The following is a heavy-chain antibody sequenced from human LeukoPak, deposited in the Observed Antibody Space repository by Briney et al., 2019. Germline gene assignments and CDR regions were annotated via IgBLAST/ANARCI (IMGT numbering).Heavy chain of an antibody. V-gene: IGHV4-59*01. J-gene: IGHJ3*02. CDR1: VGSISSYY. CDR2: IYYSGST. Sequence: SETLSLTCSVSVGSISSYYWSWIRQPPGKGLEWIGYIYYSGSTNYNPSLKSRVTISVDTSKNQFSLKLSSVTAADTAVYYCAREGIGNAFDIWGQGTMVTVSS. D-gene: IGHD6-13*01. CDR3: AREGIGNAFDI.